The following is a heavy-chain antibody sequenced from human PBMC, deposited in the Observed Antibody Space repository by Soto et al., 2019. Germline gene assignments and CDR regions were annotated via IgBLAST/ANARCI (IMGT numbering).Heavy chain of an antibody. CDR3: ARESEDLTSNFDY. V-gene: IGHV3-21*06. CDR1: GFIFTRYS. Sequence: LRLSCAASGFIFTRYSMNWVRQAPGKGLEWVSSISSTTNYIYYGDSMKGRFTISRDNAKNSLYLEMNSLRAEDTAVYYCARESEDLTSNFDYWGQGTLVTVSS. CDR2: ISSTTNYI. J-gene: IGHJ4*02.